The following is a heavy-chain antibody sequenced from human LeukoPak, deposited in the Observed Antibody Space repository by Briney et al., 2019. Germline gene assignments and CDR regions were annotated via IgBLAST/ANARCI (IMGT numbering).Heavy chain of an antibody. CDR2: IYPGDSDT. CDR3: VRTKEGPDCTNGVCFFTGFDY. J-gene: IGHJ4*02. D-gene: IGHD2-8*01. Sequence: GESLKISCKGSGYSFTSYWIGWVRQMPGKGLEWMGIIYPGDSDTRYSPSFQGQVTISADKSISTAYLQWSSLKASDTAMYYCVRTKEGPDCTNGVCFFTGFDYWGQGTLVTVSS. CDR1: GYSFTSYW. V-gene: IGHV5-51*01.